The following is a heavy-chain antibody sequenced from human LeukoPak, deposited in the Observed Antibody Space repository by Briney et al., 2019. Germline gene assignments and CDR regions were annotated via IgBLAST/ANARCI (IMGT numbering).Heavy chain of an antibody. V-gene: IGHV5-51*01. D-gene: IGHD2-8*01. CDR2: IYPGDSDT. J-gene: IGHJ4*02. Sequence: GESLKISCQGSGYTFTNYWIGWVRQMPGKGLEWMGVIYPGDSDTRCNPSFQGQVTISADKSISTAYLQWSSLKASDTAIYYCARQEALYYFDYWGQGTLVTVSS. CDR1: GYTFTNYW. CDR3: ARQEALYYFDY.